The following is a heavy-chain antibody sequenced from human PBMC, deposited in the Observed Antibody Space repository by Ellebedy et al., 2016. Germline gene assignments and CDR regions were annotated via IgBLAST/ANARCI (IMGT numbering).Heavy chain of an antibody. J-gene: IGHJ6*02. CDR2: IKNDGSST. D-gene: IGHD3-16*01. CDR3: ARGNYYGMDV. Sequence: HTGGSLRLSCAASESTFSSYWMHWVRQAPGKGLVWVSGIKNDGSSTRYADSVKGRFTISRDNAKNTLYLQVSSLRAEDTAVYYCARGNYYGMDVWGQGTTVTVSS. CDR1: ESTFSSYW. V-gene: IGHV3-74*01.